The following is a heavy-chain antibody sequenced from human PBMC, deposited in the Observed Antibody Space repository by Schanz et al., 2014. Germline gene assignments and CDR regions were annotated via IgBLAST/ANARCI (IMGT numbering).Heavy chain of an antibody. CDR3: AKVDRTRYYAMDV. J-gene: IGHJ6*02. D-gene: IGHD3-9*01. CDR1: GYTFTTYY. Sequence: QVQLVQSGAEVKKPGVSVKVSCKASGYTFTTYYIHWVRQAPGQGLEWMGWISAYNGHTTYAQKFRGRVTMTRDTSTSTVYMEVSGLRSEDTAVYYCAKVDRTRYYAMDVWGQGTTGTVSS. V-gene: IGHV1-2*02. CDR2: ISAYNGHT.